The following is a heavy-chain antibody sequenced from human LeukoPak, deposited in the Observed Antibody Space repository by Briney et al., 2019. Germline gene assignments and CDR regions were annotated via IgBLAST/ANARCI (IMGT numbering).Heavy chain of an antibody. Sequence: SETLSLTCAVYGGSFSDYYWNWIRQSPGKGLEWIGEISHSGNVNCNPSLESRVTISMDTSNYQFSLKLSSVTAADTAVYYCARGSRLPLDYWGQGSLVTVSS. CDR1: GGSFSDYY. J-gene: IGHJ4*02. CDR2: ISHSGNV. CDR3: ARGSRLPLDY. D-gene: IGHD4-11*01. V-gene: IGHV4-34*01.